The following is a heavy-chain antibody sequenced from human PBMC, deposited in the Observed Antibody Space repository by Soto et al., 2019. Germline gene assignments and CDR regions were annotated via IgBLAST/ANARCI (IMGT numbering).Heavy chain of an antibody. V-gene: IGHV3-64D*08. D-gene: IGHD2-21*01. Sequence: EVQLVESGGGFVQPGGSLRLSCSASGFTFSSNVMHWVRQAPGKGLEYVSAIISNGDRTYYTDSVKGRFTISRDNSKNTLYLQMSSLRVEDTAVYYCVKVGFDSRWCFLDYWGQGTLVSVSS. J-gene: IGHJ4*02. CDR2: IISNGDRT. CDR3: VKVGFDSRWCFLDY. CDR1: GFTFSSNV.